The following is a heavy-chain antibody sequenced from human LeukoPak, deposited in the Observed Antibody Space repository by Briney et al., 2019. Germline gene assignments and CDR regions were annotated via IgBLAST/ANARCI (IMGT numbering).Heavy chain of an antibody. D-gene: IGHD2-2*01. J-gene: IGHJ3*02. CDR3: ARGRRSIIMPAARRPHTFDI. CDR2: INPSGST. V-gene: IGHV4-34*01. Sequence: PSETLSLTCAVYGVSFSGYYWSWIRQPPGAGLEWIGEINPSGSTNYNPSLESRITISVDTSKNQFSLTLSSVAAADTAVYYCARGRRSIIMPAARRPHTFDIWGRGTMVTVSS. CDR1: GVSFSGYY.